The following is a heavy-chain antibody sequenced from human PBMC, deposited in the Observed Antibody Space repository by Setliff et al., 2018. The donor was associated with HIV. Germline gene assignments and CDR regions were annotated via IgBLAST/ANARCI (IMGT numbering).Heavy chain of an antibody. CDR2: RYTTGST. D-gene: IGHD3-9*01. Sequence: SETLSLTCTVSGGSVSSGSYYWSWIRRPAGRGLEWIGHRYTTGSTSYNPSLKSRVTISVDTSKNQFSLKLSSVTAADTAVYYCARGPKPGLLDLTWFDSWGQGTLVTVSS. CDR1: GGSVSSGSYY. CDR3: ARGPKPGLLDLTWFDS. J-gene: IGHJ5*01. V-gene: IGHV4-61*09.